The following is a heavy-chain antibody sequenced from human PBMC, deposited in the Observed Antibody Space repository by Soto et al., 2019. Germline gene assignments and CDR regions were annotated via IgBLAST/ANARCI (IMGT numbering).Heavy chain of an antibody. CDR1: GDSFTSYG. J-gene: IGHJ6*02. D-gene: IGHD6-13*01. Sequence: PGESLKISSRGSGDSFTSYGSGWVGQMPGTGREWMGIIYPGDSDTRYSPSFQGQVTISADKSISTAYLQWSSLKDSDTAMYYCARVPRIAAAGTYSYGMDVWGQGTTVTVSS. V-gene: IGHV5-51*01. CDR2: IYPGDSDT. CDR3: ARVPRIAAAGTYSYGMDV.